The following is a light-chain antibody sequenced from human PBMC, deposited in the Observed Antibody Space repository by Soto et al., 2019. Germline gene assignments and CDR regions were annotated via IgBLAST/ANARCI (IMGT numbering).Light chain of an antibody. V-gene: IGKV1-8*01. J-gene: IGKJ2*01. CDR2: AAS. CDR3: QQYYSYPYT. Sequence: AIRMTQSPSSLSASTGDRVTITCRASQGISSYLAWYQQKPGKAPKLLIYAASTLQSGVPSRFSGSGSGTDFNLTISCLQSEDFATYYCQQYYSYPYTFGQGTKLESK. CDR1: QGISSY.